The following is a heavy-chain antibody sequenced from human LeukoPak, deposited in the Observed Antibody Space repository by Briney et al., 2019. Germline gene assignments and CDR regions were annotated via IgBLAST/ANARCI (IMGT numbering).Heavy chain of an antibody. CDR3: AKDLRFGESPNYMDV. D-gene: IGHD3-10*01. V-gene: IGHV3-30*02. Sequence: PGGSLRLSCAASGFTFSSYGMHWVRQAPGKGLEWVAFLRYDGSNKYYADSVKGRFTISRDNSKNTLYLQMNSLRAEDTAVYYCAKDLRFGESPNYMDVWGKGTTVTVSS. CDR1: GFTFSSYG. CDR2: LRYDGSNK. J-gene: IGHJ6*03.